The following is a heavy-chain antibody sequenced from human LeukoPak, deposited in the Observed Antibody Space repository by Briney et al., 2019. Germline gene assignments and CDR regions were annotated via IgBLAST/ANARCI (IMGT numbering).Heavy chain of an antibody. CDR2: LYYSGSA. CDR3: ARDFGYGDYFFDD. V-gene: IGHV4-59*12. J-gene: IGHJ4*02. CDR1: GGSISSYY. D-gene: IGHD4-17*01. Sequence: SETLSLTCTVSGGSISSYYWTWIRQPPGKGLEWVGSLYYSGSANYNPSLKRRVTISVETSKNQFSLKLSSVTAADTAVYYCARDFGYGDYFFDDWGQGTLVTVSS.